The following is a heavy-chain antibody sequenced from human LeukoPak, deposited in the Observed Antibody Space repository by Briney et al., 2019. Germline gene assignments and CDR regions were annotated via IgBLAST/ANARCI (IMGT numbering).Heavy chain of an antibody. D-gene: IGHD5-24*01. CDR1: GFTFSSYG. Sequence: GGSLRLSCAASGFTFSSYGMHWVRQAPGKGLEWVAVISYDGSNKYHADSVKGRFTISRDNSKNTLYLQMNSLRAEDTAVYYCAKGDGYKLIDYWGQGTLVTVSS. V-gene: IGHV3-30*18. J-gene: IGHJ4*02. CDR2: ISYDGSNK. CDR3: AKGDGYKLIDY.